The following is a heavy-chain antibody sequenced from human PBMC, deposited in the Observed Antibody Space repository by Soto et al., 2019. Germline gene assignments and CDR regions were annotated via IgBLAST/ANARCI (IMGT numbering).Heavy chain of an antibody. CDR2: INHSGNT. J-gene: IGHJ6*02. V-gene: IGHV4-34*01. D-gene: IGHD6-19*01. CDR3: ARDRGSGWTYSYYGMDV. Sequence: PSETLSLTCAVDGGSVSGYYWTWIRQPPGKGLEWIGEINHSGNTNYNPSLESRVTISVDTSKNQFSLKLSSVTAADTAVYYCARDRGSGWTYSYYGMDVWGQGTTVTVSS. CDR1: GGSVSGYY.